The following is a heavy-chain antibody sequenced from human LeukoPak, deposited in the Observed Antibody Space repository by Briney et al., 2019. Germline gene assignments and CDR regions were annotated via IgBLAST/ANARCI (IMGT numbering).Heavy chain of an antibody. CDR2: IYSGGGT. Sequence: GGSLRLSCATSGFTVSSNYMTWVRQAPGKGLEWVSVIYSGGGTRYADSVKGRFTISRDNSKNTLYLQMNSLRAEDTAVYYCARGGYSGYGYYYYMDVWGKGTTVTVSS. J-gene: IGHJ6*03. CDR3: ARGGYSGYGYYYYMDV. D-gene: IGHD5-12*01. CDR1: GFTVSSNY. V-gene: IGHV3-66*01.